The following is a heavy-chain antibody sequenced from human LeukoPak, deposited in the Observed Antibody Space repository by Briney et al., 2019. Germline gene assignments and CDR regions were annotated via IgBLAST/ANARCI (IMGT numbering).Heavy chain of an antibody. Sequence: GGSLRLSCAASGFTFSNAWMSWVRQAPGKGLEWVGRIKSKNDGGTADYAAPVKGRFTIPRDDSKTTLYLQMNSLKTDDTGVYFCTTVGSGYLFAFDIWGQGTMVAVSS. CDR2: IKSKNDGGTA. V-gene: IGHV3-15*01. CDR3: TTVGSGYLFAFDI. J-gene: IGHJ3*02. D-gene: IGHD3-10*01. CDR1: GFTFSNAW.